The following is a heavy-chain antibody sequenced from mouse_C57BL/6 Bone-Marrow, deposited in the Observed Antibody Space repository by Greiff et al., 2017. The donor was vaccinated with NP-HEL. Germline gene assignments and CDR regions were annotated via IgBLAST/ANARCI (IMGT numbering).Heavy chain of an antibody. CDR1: GFTFSDYY. Sequence: EVKLVESGGRLVQPGGSLKLSCAASGFTFSDYYMYWVRQTPEKRLEWVAYISNGGGSTYYPDTVKGRFTISRDNAKNTLYLQMSRLKSEDTAMYYCARGYYFDYWGQGTTLTVSS. CDR3: ARGYYFDY. CDR2: ISNGGGST. V-gene: IGHV5-12*01. J-gene: IGHJ2*01.